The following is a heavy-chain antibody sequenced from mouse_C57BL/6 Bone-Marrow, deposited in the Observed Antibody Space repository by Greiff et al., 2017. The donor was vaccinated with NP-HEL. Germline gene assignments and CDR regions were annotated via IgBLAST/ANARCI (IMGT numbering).Heavy chain of an antibody. Sequence: EVHLVESGGGFVTPGGSLTLSCAASGFTFSSYAMSWVRQTPEKRLEWVATISDGGSYTYYPDNVKGRFTISRDNAKNNLYLQMRHRKAEETAREDWERGKGEQGGADGGQGTRGTVAA. CDR1: GFTFSSYA. J-gene: IGHJ3*01. CDR3: ERGKGEQGGAD. CDR2: ISDGGSYT. V-gene: IGHV5-4*01.